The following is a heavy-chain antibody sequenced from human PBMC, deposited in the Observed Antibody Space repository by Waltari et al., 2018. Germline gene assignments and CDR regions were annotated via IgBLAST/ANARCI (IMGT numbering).Heavy chain of an antibody. V-gene: IGHV5-51*01. CDR1: GYSFPNFW. Sequence: EVQLVQSGAAVKKPGASLRLSCQVSGYSFPNFWVGWVRRKPTTGLGWRAIVFPSDSETRYSPFFLGQVTISADKSINTAYLQWSRLRESDTGIYYCARRVGATGYFDLWGEGTLVTVSS. CDR2: VFPSDSET. CDR3: ARRVGATGYFDL. J-gene: IGHJ4*02. D-gene: IGHD1-26*01.